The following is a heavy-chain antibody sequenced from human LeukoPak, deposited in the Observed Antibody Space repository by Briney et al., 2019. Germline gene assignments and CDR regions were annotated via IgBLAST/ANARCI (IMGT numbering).Heavy chain of an antibody. V-gene: IGHV1-18*01. J-gene: IGHJ5*02. CDR2: ISAYSGDT. CDR3: ARGNRVATYWFDP. CDR1: GYTFTSYG. Sequence: ASVKVSCKASGYTFTSYGISWVRQAPGQGLEWMGWISAYSGDTNYAQKFQGRATMTTDTSTSTAYMELRSLSSDDTAVYYCARGNRVATYWFDPWGQGTLVTVSS. D-gene: IGHD5-12*01.